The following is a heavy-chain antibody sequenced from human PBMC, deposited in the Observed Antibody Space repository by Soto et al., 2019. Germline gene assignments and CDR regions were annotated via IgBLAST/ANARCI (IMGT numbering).Heavy chain of an antibody. CDR3: ARAHVASIYDSSPGGGMDV. Sequence: QVQLVESGGGVVQPGRSLRLSCAASGFTFSSYGMHWVRQAPGKGLEWVAVIWYDGSNKYYADSVKGRFTISRDNSKNTLSLQMNSLRAGDTAVYYCARAHVASIYDSSPGGGMDVWGQGTTVTVAS. V-gene: IGHV3-33*01. D-gene: IGHD3-22*01. J-gene: IGHJ6*02. CDR2: IWYDGSNK. CDR1: GFTFSSYG.